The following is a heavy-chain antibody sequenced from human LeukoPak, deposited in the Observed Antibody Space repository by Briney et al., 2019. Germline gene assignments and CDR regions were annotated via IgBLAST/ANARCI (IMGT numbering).Heavy chain of an antibody. D-gene: IGHD3-22*01. CDR1: GGSISSSSYY. V-gene: IGHV4-39*01. CDR2: IYYSGST. CDR3: ARLLGYPGHWYFDL. J-gene: IGHJ2*01. Sequence: PSETLSLTCTVSGGSISSSSYYWGWIRQPPGKGLEWIGSIYYSGSTYYNPSLKSRVTISVDTSKNQFSLKLNSVTAADTAVYYCARLLGYPGHWYFDLWGRGTLVTVSS.